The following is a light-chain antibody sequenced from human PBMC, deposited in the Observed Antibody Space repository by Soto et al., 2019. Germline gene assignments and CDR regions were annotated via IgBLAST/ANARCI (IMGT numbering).Light chain of an antibody. V-gene: IGLV2-14*01. CDR1: SSDVGDYNY. CDR2: EVS. CDR3: SSYTNSNTV. Sequence: SALTQPASMSGSPGQSITISCTGTSSDVGDYNYVSWYQQHPGKAPKLMIYEVSNRPSGVSNRFSGSKSGNTASLTISGLQAEDEADYYCSSYTNSNTVFGGGTKLTVL. J-gene: IGLJ3*02.